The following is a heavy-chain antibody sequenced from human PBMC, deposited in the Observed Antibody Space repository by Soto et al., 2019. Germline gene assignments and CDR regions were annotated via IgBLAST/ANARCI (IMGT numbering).Heavy chain of an antibody. J-gene: IGHJ4*02. CDR1: GFSFSNYA. D-gene: IGHD2-8*01. Sequence: EVQLLESGGGLVQPEGSLRLSCAASGFSFSNYAMSWVRQAPGKGLEWLSAISASGGNTYYPVHVKGQFTISRDNSKDTLYLQMNSLRAEDKALYYCANWKEESMVYFDSWGLGTLVTVSS. V-gene: IGHV3-23*01. CDR3: ANWKEESMVYFDS. CDR2: ISASGGNT.